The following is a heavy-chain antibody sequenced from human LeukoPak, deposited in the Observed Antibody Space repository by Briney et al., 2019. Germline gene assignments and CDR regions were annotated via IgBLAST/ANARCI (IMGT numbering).Heavy chain of an antibody. CDR1: GGTFSSYA. D-gene: IGHD4-17*01. CDR2: LIPIFGTA. V-gene: IGHV1-69*13. J-gene: IGHJ4*02. CDR3: ARTLFDYGDYVVYFDY. Sequence: SVKVSCKASGGTFSSYAISWVRQSPGQGLDWMGGLIPIFGTANYAQKFQGRVTITADESASTAYMELSSLRSEDTAVYYCARTLFDYGDYVVYFDYWGQGTLVTVSS.